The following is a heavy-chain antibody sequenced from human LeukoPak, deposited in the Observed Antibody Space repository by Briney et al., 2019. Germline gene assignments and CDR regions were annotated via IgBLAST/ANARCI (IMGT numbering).Heavy chain of an antibody. CDR1: GGSISSGSYY. CDR3: AREPKQYGSGSYHSATYYYYYYMDV. D-gene: IGHD3-10*01. CDR2: IHTSGST. V-gene: IGHV4-61*02. Sequence: SETLSLTCTVSGGSISSGSYYWSWIRQPAGKGLEWIGRIHTSGSTNYNPSLKSRVTISVDTSKNQFSLKLSSVTAADTAVYYCAREPKQYGSGSYHSATYYYYYYMDVWGKGTTVTISS. J-gene: IGHJ6*03.